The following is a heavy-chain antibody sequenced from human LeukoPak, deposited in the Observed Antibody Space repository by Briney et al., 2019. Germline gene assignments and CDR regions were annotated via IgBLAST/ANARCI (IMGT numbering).Heavy chain of an antibody. CDR1: GYTFTSYG. V-gene: IGHV1-18*01. CDR3: ARGGYYDFWSGTSDYYYYGMDV. Sequence: GASVKVSCKASGYTFTSYGISWVRQAPGQGLEWMGWISAYNGNTNYAQKLQGRVTMTTDTSTSTAYMELRSLRSDDTAVYYCARGGYYDFWSGTSDYYYYGMDVWGQGTMVTVSS. J-gene: IGHJ6*02. CDR2: ISAYNGNT. D-gene: IGHD3-3*01.